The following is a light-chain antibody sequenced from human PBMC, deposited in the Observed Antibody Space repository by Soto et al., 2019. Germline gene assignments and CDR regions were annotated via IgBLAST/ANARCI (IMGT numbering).Light chain of an antibody. CDR1: SSDVGTYNR. CDR2: EVS. CDR3: SSYTSSNTLV. J-gene: IGLJ2*01. V-gene: IGLV2-18*02. Sequence: QSALTQPPSVSGSPGQSVTISCTGTSSDVGTYNRVSWYQQPPGAAPELIILEVSNRPSGVPDRFSGSKSGNTASLTISGLQAEDEADYYCSSYTSSNTLVFGGGTKLTVL.